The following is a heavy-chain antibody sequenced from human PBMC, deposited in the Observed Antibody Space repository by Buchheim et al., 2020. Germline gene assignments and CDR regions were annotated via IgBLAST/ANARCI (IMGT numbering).Heavy chain of an antibody. CDR2: IYYSGST. Sequence: QVQLQESGPGLVKPSETLSLTCTVSGGSISSYYWSWIRQPPGKGLEWIGYIYYSGSTNYNPSLKSRVTISVDTSKNQFSLKLSSVTAADTAVYYCARAMGDDILTANWFDPWGQGTL. V-gene: IGHV4-59*01. D-gene: IGHD3-9*01. J-gene: IGHJ5*02. CDR1: GGSISSYY. CDR3: ARAMGDDILTANWFDP.